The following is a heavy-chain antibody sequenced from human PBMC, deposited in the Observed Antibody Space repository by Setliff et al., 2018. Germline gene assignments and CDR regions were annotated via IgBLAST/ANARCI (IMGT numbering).Heavy chain of an antibody. CDR2: IYYSGST. CDR3: ARGPYNIYDRSGYGFTNWFDP. CDR1: GGSISSSSYY. Sequence: KPSETLSLTCTVSGGSISSSSYYWGWIRQPPGKGLEWIGSIYYSGSTYYNPSLKSRVTISVDTSKNQFSLKLSSVTAADTAVYYCARGPYNIYDRSGYGFTNWFDPWGQGILVTVS. D-gene: IGHD3-22*01. V-gene: IGHV4-39*07. J-gene: IGHJ5*02.